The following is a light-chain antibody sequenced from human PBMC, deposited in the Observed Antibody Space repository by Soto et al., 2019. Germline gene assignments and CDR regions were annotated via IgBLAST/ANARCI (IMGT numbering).Light chain of an antibody. Sequence: QSVLTQPASVSGSPGQSITISCTGSSSDIYDYNYVSWYQQHPGKAPKLMIYEVSNRPSGVSTRFSGSKSGNTASLSISGLQTEDEAIYYCSSYTSSSTVYVFGTGTKGTVL. V-gene: IGLV2-14*01. CDR2: EVS. CDR3: SSYTSSSTVYV. CDR1: SSDIYDYNY. J-gene: IGLJ1*01.